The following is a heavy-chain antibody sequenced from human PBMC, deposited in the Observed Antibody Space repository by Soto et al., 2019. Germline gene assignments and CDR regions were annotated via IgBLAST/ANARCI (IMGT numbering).Heavy chain of an antibody. D-gene: IGHD2-2*01. CDR2: VNHGGTS. Sequence: SETLSLTCAVHGGSFSGHYWDWIRQPPGKGLEWIGEVNHGGTSNYNPSLKSRAIISVDTSKNQFSLKLTSVTAEDTALYFCARHIPNTSWVPSGMNVWGQGTMVTVSS. V-gene: IGHV4-34*01. CDR1: GGSFSGHY. J-gene: IGHJ6*02. CDR3: ARHIPNTSWVPSGMNV.